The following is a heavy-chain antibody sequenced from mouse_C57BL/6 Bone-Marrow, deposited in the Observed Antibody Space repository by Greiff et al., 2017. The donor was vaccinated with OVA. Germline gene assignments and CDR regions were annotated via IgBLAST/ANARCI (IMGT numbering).Heavy chain of an antibody. V-gene: IGHV1-4*01. Sequence: VQRVESGAELARPGASVKMSCKASGYTFTSYTMHWVKQRPGQGLEWIGYINPSSGYTKYNQKFKDKATLTADKSSSTAYMQLSSLTSEDSAVDDCERSRAYDGDYVTFAYWGQGTLVTVSA. D-gene: IGHD2-3*01. CDR1: GYTFTSYT. CDR3: ERSRAYDGDYVTFAY. J-gene: IGHJ3*01. CDR2: INPSSGYT.